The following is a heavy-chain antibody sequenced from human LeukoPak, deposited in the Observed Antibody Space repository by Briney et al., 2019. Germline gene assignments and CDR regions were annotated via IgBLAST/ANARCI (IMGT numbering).Heavy chain of an antibody. J-gene: IGHJ4*02. CDR2: ISSSGSTI. CDR1: GFTFSDYY. Sequence: GGSLRLSCAASGFTFSDYYLSWIRQAPGKGLEWVSYISSSGSTIYYADSVKGRFTISRDNAKNSLYLQMNSLRAEDTAVYYCARGRYYDSSGYAIDYWGQGTLVTVSS. V-gene: IGHV3-11*01. D-gene: IGHD3-22*01. CDR3: ARGRYYDSSGYAIDY.